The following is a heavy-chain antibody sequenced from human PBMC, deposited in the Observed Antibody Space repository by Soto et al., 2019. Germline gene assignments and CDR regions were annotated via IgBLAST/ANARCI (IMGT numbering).Heavy chain of an antibody. D-gene: IGHD6-19*01. Sequence: QVQLVECGGDVVQPGRSLRLSCAASGFTFSSYGMHWVRQAPGKGLEWVAVIWYDGSNKYYAAFVKGRVTISRDHSKNTLYLQMNSLRAEDTAVYYCARDCAGYSSGWYQRGGFDYWGQGTLVTVSS. CDR2: IWYDGSNK. J-gene: IGHJ4*02. CDR1: GFTFSSYG. CDR3: ARDCAGYSSGWYQRGGFDY. V-gene: IGHV3-33*01.